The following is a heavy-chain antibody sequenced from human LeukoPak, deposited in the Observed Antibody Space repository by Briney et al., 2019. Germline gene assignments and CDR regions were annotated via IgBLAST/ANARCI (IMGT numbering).Heavy chain of an antibody. D-gene: IGHD6-19*01. J-gene: IGHJ2*01. CDR3: ASNPPEHSSGWIYWYFDL. CDR1: GGSISSGSYY. CDR2: IYHSGST. Sequence: SETLSLTCTVSGGSISSGSYYWGWIRQPPGKGLEWIGSIYHSGSTYYNPSLKSRVTISVDTSKNQFSLKLSSVTAADTAVYYCASNPPEHSSGWIYWYFDLWGRGTLVTVSS. V-gene: IGHV4-39*07.